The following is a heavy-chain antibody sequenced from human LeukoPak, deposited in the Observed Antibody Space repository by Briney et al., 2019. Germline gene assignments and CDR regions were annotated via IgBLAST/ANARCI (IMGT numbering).Heavy chain of an antibody. CDR1: GYTFTSYY. V-gene: IGHV1-46*01. CDR3: ARDPILLGYYYYSMDV. Sequence: ASVKVSCKASGYTFTSYYMHWVRQAPGQGLEWMGIINPSGGSTSYAQKFQGRVTMTRDTSTSTVYMELSSLRSEDTAVYYCARDPILLGYYYYSMDVWGKGTTVTVSS. D-gene: IGHD2-15*01. CDR2: INPSGGST. J-gene: IGHJ6*04.